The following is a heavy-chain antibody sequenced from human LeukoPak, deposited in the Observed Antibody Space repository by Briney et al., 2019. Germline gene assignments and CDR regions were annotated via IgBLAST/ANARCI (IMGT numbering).Heavy chain of an antibody. CDR3: ARVSGWLPGDY. CDR2: ISHDESNK. J-gene: IGHJ4*02. CDR1: GFTFSNYA. Sequence: GRSLRLSCAASGFTFSNYAMHWVRQAPGKGLEWVAVISHDESNKYHVDSVKGRFTVSRDNSRSTLYLQMSSLRPEDTAVYFCARVSGWLPGDYWGQGTLVTVSS. V-gene: IGHV3-30-3*01. D-gene: IGHD6-19*01.